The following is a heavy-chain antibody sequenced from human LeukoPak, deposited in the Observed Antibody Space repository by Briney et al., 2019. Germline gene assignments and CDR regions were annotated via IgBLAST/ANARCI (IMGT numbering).Heavy chain of an antibody. CDR1: GFTFSSYS. CDR2: ISSSSSYI. J-gene: IGHJ4*02. D-gene: IGHD2-2*01. Sequence: PRGSLRLSCAASGFTFSSYSMNWVRQAPGKGLEWVSSISSSSSYIYYADSVKGRFTISRDNAKNSLYLQMNSLRAEDTAVYYCAREHRASSLVPAAMLGVDYWGQGTLVTVSS. CDR3: AREHRASSLVPAAMLGVDY. V-gene: IGHV3-21*01.